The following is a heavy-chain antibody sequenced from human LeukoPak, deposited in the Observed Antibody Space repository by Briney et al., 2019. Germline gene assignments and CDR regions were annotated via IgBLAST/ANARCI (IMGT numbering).Heavy chain of an antibody. CDR2: IRYDGSNK. Sequence: GGSLRLSCAASGFTFNSYGIHWVRQAPGKGLEWVAFIRYDGSNKDYADSVKGRFTISRDNSKNTLYLQMNSLRAEDTAVYYCAKYCSSTSCHPRILDYWGQGTLVTVSS. CDR3: AKYCSSTSCHPRILDY. D-gene: IGHD2-2*01. CDR1: GFTFNSYG. J-gene: IGHJ4*02. V-gene: IGHV3-30*02.